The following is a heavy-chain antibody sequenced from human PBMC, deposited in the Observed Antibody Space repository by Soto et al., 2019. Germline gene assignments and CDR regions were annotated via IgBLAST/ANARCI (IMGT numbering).Heavy chain of an antibody. J-gene: IGHJ6*02. D-gene: IGHD5-18*01. CDR2: IIPIFGTA. CDR1: GGTFSSYA. V-gene: IGHV1-69*13. Sequence: SVKVSCKASGGTFSSYAISWVRQAPGQGLEWTGGIIPIFGTANYAQKFQGRVTITADESTSTAYMELSSLRSEDTAVYYCATLDQYSYGSDHPGYYYYGMDVWGQGTTVTVSS. CDR3: ATLDQYSYGSDHPGYYYYGMDV.